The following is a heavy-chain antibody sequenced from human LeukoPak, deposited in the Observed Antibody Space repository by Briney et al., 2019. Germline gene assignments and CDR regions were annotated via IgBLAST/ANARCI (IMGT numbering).Heavy chain of an antibody. J-gene: IGHJ4*02. D-gene: IGHD3-10*01. CDR3: ARYFGSGTSDY. Sequence: ASVKVSCKASGGTFSSYAISWVRQAPGQGLEWMGWISAYNGKTHFAQKFQGRVTMTTDASTSTAYMKLSSPTSDDTAVYYCARYFGSGTSDYWGQGTLVTVSS. V-gene: IGHV1-18*01. CDR2: ISAYNGKT. CDR1: GGTFSSYA.